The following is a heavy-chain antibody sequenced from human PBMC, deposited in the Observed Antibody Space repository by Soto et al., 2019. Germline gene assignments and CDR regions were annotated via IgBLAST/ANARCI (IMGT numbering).Heavy chain of an antibody. Sequence: PSETLSLTCTVSGGSISNYYWSWIRQPPGKELEWIGYIYYNGNANYNPSLKSRVTILLDMSKNQFSLKLSSVTAADTAVYYCARDPAPHYYGSGSLYYFDYWGQGTLVTVSS. CDR2: IYYNGNA. CDR3: ARDPAPHYYGSGSLYYFDY. V-gene: IGHV4-59*01. CDR1: GGSISNYY. D-gene: IGHD3-10*01. J-gene: IGHJ4*02.